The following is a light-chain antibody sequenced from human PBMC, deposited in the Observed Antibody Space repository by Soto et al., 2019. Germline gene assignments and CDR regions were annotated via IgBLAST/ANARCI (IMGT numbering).Light chain of an antibody. CDR3: GSYAGSILYV. J-gene: IGLJ1*01. V-gene: IGLV2-8*01. CDR2: EVS. CDR1: SSDVGGYNY. Sequence: QSVLTQPPSASGSPGQSVTISCTGTSSDVGGYNYVSWYQQHPGKAPKLMIYEVSKRPSGVPDRFSGSKSGNTASLTVSGLQAEDEADYYCGSYAGSILYVFGTGTKVTVL.